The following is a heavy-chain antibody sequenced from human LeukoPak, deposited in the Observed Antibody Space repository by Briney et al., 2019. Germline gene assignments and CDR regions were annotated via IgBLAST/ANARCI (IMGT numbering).Heavy chain of an antibody. D-gene: IGHD3-10*01. CDR3: ARETVLLWFGESHNWFDP. CDR2: ISYDGSNK. Sequence: GGSLRLSCAASGFTFSSYAMHWVRQAPGKGLEWVAVISYDGSNKYYADSVKGRFTISRDNSKNTLYLQMNSLRAEDTAVYYCARETVLLWFGESHNWFDPWGQGTLVTVSS. V-gene: IGHV3-30*04. CDR1: GFTFSSYA. J-gene: IGHJ5*02.